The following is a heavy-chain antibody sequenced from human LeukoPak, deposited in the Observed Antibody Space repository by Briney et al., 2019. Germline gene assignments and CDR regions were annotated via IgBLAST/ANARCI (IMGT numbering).Heavy chain of an antibody. V-gene: IGHV4-59*08. CDR2: IYYSGST. CDR1: GGSISSYY. J-gene: IGHJ4*02. Sequence: SETLSLTCTVSGGSISSYYWSWIRQPPGKGLEWIGYIYYSGSTNYNPSLKSRVTISVDTSKNQFSLKLSSVTAADTAVYYCARGAYDILTGYYSYFDYWGQGTLVTVSS. CDR3: ARGAYDILTGYYSYFDY. D-gene: IGHD3-9*01.